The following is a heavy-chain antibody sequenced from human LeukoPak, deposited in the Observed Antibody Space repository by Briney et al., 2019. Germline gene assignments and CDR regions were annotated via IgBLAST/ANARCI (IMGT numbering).Heavy chain of an antibody. Sequence: GASVKVSCKASGGTFSSYAISWVRQAPGQGLEWMGGIIPILGIANYAQKFQGRVTITADKSTSTAYMELSSLRSEDTAVYYCAGTYYYGSGSYYPLDYWGQGTLVTVSS. CDR3: AGTYYYGSGSYYPLDY. CDR1: GGTFSSYA. J-gene: IGHJ4*02. D-gene: IGHD3-10*01. CDR2: IIPILGIA. V-gene: IGHV1-69*10.